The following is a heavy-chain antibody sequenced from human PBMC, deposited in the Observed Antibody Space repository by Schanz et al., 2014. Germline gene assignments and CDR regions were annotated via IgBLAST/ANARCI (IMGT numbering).Heavy chain of an antibody. D-gene: IGHD6-13*01. Sequence: EVQLVESGGCLVQPGGSLRLSCAASGFSFSYYAMSWVRQAPGKGLEWVSGISGGGGSTDYADSVKGRFTISRDNSKNTLYLQMNSLRAEDTAVYYCANYWYSSSWYVWYFDLWGRGTLVTVSS. V-gene: IGHV3-23*04. CDR3: ANYWYSSSWYVWYFDL. CDR2: ISGGGGST. CDR1: GFSFSYYA. J-gene: IGHJ2*01.